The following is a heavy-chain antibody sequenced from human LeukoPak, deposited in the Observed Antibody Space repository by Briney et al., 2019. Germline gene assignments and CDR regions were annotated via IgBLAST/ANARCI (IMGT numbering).Heavy chain of an antibody. CDR3: ARIRMTTERRGLYLGY. Sequence: ASVKVSCKASGYTFTSYDINWVRQAPGQGLELMGWMNPNSGNTGYAQKFQGRVTMNRNTSISTAYVELSSLRSEDTAVYYCARIRMTTERRGLYLGYWGQGTLVTVSS. CDR2: MNPNSGNT. V-gene: IGHV1-8*01. D-gene: IGHD4-17*01. J-gene: IGHJ4*02. CDR1: GYTFTSYD.